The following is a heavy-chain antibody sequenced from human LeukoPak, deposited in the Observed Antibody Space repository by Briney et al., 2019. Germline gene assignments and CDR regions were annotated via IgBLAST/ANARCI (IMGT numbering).Heavy chain of an antibody. D-gene: IGHD3-9*01. CDR3: ARSPSYYDILTGYSPEAKYYYYGMDV. J-gene: IGHJ6*02. V-gene: IGHV1-69*13. Sequence: SVKVSCKASGGTFSSYAISWVRQAPGQGLEWMGGIIPIFGTANYAQKIQGRVTITADESTSTAYMELSSLRSEDTAVYYCARSPSYYDILTGYSPEAKYYYYGMDVWGQGTTVTVSS. CDR1: GGTFSSYA. CDR2: IIPIFGTA.